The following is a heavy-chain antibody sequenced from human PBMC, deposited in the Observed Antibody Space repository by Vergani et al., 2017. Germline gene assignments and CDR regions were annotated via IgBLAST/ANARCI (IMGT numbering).Heavy chain of an antibody. CDR1: GFVFDEYA. Sequence: VNLVGSGGGVVQPGRSLRLSCAASGFVFDEYALHWVRQSPGKGLEWVSGISWNRGKIAYADSVKGRFTISRDTAKKSLYLQMNNLRPEDTAFYYCVKDTGIQLWQHFESWGQGILVTVSS. CDR2: ISWNRGKI. CDR3: VKDTGIQLWQHFES. D-gene: IGHD3-16*01. V-gene: IGHV3-9*01. J-gene: IGHJ4*02.